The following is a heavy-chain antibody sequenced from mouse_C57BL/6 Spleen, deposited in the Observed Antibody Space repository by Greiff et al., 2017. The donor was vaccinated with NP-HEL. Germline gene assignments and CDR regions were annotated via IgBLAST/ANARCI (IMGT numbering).Heavy chain of an antibody. CDR2: ISDGGSYT. CDR3: ARDGSSYNAMDY. V-gene: IGHV5-4*01. D-gene: IGHD1-1*01. J-gene: IGHJ4*01. CDR1: GFTFSSYA. Sequence: EVNVVESGGGLVKPGGSLKLSCAASGFTFSSYAMSWVRQTPEKRLEWVATISDGGSYTYYPDNVKGRFTISRDNAKNNLYLQMSHLKSEDTAMYYCARDGSSYNAMDYWGQGTSVTVSS.